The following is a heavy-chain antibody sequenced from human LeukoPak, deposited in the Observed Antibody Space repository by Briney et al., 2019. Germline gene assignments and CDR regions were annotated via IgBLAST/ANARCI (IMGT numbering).Heavy chain of an antibody. Sequence: GASVKVSCKASGYTFTDYYMHWVRQAPGQGFEWMGWINPNDGDTNYAQKFQGRVTMTRDTSISTAHMEVSRLRPDDTAVYYCARANFHYCSSSTCLFDYWGQGTLVTVSS. V-gene: IGHV1-2*02. CDR1: GYTFTDYY. J-gene: IGHJ4*02. D-gene: IGHD2-2*01. CDR2: INPNDGDT. CDR3: ARANFHYCSSSTCLFDY.